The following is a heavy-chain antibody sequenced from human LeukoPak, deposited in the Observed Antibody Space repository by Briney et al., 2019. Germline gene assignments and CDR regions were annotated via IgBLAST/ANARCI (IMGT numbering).Heavy chain of an antibody. CDR2: ISYDGSNK. V-gene: IGHV3-30*04. Sequence: GGSLRLSCAASGFTFSSYAMHWVRQAPGKGLEWVAVISYDGSNKYYADSVKGRFTISRDNSKNTLYLQMNSLRAEDTAVYYCANSPNSGSYRFYWRLWGRGTLVTVSS. J-gene: IGHJ2*01. CDR3: ANSPNSGSYRFYWRL. D-gene: IGHD1-26*01. CDR1: GFTFSSYA.